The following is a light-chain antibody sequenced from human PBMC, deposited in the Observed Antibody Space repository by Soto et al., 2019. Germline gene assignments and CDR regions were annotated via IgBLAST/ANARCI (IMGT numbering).Light chain of an antibody. CDR3: SSYTSRSTLV. J-gene: IGLJ2*01. Sequence: QSVLTQPASVSGSPGQSITISCTGTSSDVGGYNYVSWYQQHPGKAPKLMIYEVNYRPSGVSNRFSGSKSGNTASLTISGLQAEDEADYYCSSYTSRSTLVFGGGTKLTVL. V-gene: IGLV2-14*01. CDR1: SSDVGGYNY. CDR2: EVN.